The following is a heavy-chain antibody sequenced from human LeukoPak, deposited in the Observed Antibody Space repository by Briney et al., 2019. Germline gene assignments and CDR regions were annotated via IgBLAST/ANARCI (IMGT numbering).Heavy chain of an antibody. J-gene: IGHJ4*02. D-gene: IGHD2-15*01. CDR2: ISNNGGYT. Sequence: GGSLRLSCAASGFTFSSSAMSWVRQAPGKGLEWVSAISNNGGYTYYADSVQGRFTISRDNSKSTLCLQMNSLRAEDTAVYYCAKQLGYCSDGSCYFPYWGQGTLVSVSS. CDR3: AKQLGYCSDGSCYFPY. V-gene: IGHV3-23*01. CDR1: GFTFSSSA.